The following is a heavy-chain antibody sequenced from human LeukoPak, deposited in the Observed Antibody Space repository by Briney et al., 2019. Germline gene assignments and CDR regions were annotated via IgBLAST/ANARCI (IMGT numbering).Heavy chain of an antibody. CDR2: FDPEDGET. J-gene: IGHJ4*02. D-gene: IGHD3-10*01. Sequence: ASVKVSCEVSRYTLTELSMHWVRQAPGKGLEWMGGFDPEDGETIYAQKYQGRVTIIRDTSANTAYMELSSLRSEDTAVYYCARGLLWFGELSPPGYWGQGTLVTVSS. V-gene: IGHV1-24*01. CDR1: RYTLTELS. CDR3: ARGLLWFGELSPPGY.